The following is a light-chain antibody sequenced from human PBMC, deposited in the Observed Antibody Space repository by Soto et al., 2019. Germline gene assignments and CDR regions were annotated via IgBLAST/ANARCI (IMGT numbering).Light chain of an antibody. CDR2: DAS. CDR3: QQYGSAPRT. Sequence: EIVLAQSPGTLSLSPGERGTLSCRPSQSVSGSYLDWYQQKPGQAPRLLIYDASSRATGIPDRFSGSGSGTDFTLTISRLEPEDFAVYSCQQYGSAPRTFGQGTKV. V-gene: IGKV3-20*01. J-gene: IGKJ1*01. CDR1: QSVSGSY.